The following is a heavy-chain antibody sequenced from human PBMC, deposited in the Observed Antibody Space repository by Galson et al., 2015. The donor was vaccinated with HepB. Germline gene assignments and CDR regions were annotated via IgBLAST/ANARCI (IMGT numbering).Heavy chain of an antibody. Sequence: SLRLSCAASGFTFSSYSMNWVRQAPGKGLEWVSYISSSSSTIYYADSVEGRFTISRDNAKNSLYLQMNSLRAEDTAVYYCATDSSPIDYWGQGTLVTVSS. D-gene: IGHD3-22*01. CDR1: GFTFSSYS. CDR2: ISSSSSTI. J-gene: IGHJ4*02. CDR3: ATDSSPIDY. V-gene: IGHV3-48*04.